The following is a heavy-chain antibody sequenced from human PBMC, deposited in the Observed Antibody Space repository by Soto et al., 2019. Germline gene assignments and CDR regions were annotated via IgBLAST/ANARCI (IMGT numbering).Heavy chain of an antibody. CDR2: IITILGIA. D-gene: IGHD2-2*01. CDR3: ASSDIVVVPAAISGTESPHGAFDI. J-gene: IGHJ3*02. CDR1: GGTFSSYT. Sequence: SVKVSCKASGGTFSSYTISWVRQAPGQGLEWMGRIITILGIANYAQKFQGRVTITADKSTSTAYMELSSLRSEDTAVYYCASSDIVVVPAAISGTESPHGAFDIWGQGTMVTVSS. V-gene: IGHV1-69*02.